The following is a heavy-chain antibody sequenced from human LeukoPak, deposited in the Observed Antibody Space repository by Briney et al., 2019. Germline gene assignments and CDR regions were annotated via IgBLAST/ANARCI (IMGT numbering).Heavy chain of an antibody. Sequence: ESLTLSCSASRLAFIISYMNWVRHTQGNGLEWLSYSSESSSAVYYADSVKGRFTISRDNAKSSLYLQMNSLTAEDTAIYFCARGRDHAFAIWGQGTRVTVSS. CDR3: ARGRDHAFAI. J-gene: IGHJ3*02. V-gene: IGHV3-48*01. CDR2: SSESSSAV. CDR1: RLAFIISY.